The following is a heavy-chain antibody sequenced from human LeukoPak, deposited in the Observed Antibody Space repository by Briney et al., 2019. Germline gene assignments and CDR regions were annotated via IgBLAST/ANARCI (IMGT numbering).Heavy chain of an antibody. D-gene: IGHD2-2*01. V-gene: IGHV3-43D*03. CDR2: ISWDGGST. CDR3: AKDGDCSSTSCTYYYYMDV. J-gene: IGHJ6*03. CDR1: GFTFDDYA. Sequence: GGSLGLSCAASGFTFDDYAMHWVRQAPGKGLEWVSLISWDGGSTYYADSVKGRFTISRDNSKNSLYLQMNSLRAEDTALYYCAKDGDCSSTSCTYYYYMDVWGRGTTVTVSS.